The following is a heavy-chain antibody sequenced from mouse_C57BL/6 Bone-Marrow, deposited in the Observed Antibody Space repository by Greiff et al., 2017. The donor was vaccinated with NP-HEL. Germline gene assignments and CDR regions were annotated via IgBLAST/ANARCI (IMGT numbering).Heavy chain of an antibody. CDR1: GYTFTSYW. D-gene: IGHD2-3*01. V-gene: IGHV1-53*01. J-gene: IGHJ3*01. CDR3: ARRAPLYDGYYAAWFAY. Sequence: QVQLQQPGTELVKPGASVKLSCKASGYTFTSYWMHWVKQRPGQGLEWIGNINPSNGGTNYNEKFKSKATLTVDKSSSTAYMQLSSLTSEDSAVYYCARRAPLYDGYYAAWFAYWGQVTLVTVSA. CDR2: INPSNGGT.